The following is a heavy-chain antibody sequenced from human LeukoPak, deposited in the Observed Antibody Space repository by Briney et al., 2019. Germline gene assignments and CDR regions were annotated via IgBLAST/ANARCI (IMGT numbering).Heavy chain of an antibody. D-gene: IGHD2-21*01. CDR3: ARGIPPDY. CDR2: INPNSGGT. CDR1: GYTFTGYY. Sequence: ASVKVSCKASGYTFTGYYMHWVRQAPGQGLEWMGWINPNSGGTNYAQKFQGRVTMTRDMSTSTVYMELSSLRSEDTAVYYCARGIPPDYWGQGTLVTVSS. V-gene: IGHV1-2*02. J-gene: IGHJ4*02.